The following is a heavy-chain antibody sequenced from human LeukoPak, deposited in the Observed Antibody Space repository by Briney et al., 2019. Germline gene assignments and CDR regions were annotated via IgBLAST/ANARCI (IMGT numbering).Heavy chain of an antibody. CDR2: MNPNSGNT. CDR3: ARGPTHDSSSLRWDY. V-gene: IGHV1-8*01. CDR1: GYTFTSYD. D-gene: IGHD6-13*01. J-gene: IGHJ4*02. Sequence: ASVKVSCKASGYTFTSYDINWVRQATGQGLEWVGWMNPNSGNTGYAQKFQGRVTMTRNTSISTAYMELSSLRSEDTAAYYCARGPTHDSSSLRWDYWGQGTLVTVSS.